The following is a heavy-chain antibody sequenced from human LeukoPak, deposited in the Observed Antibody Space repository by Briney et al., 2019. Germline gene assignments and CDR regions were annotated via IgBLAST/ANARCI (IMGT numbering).Heavy chain of an antibody. Sequence: ASVNVSCKASGYTFTSYYMHWVRQAPGQGLEWMGIINPSGGSTSYAQKFQGRVTMTRDTSTSTVYMELSSLRSEDTAVYYCARLVAAYNYFDYWGQGTLVTVSS. CDR3: ARLVAAYNYFDY. CDR2: INPSGGST. CDR1: GYTFTSYY. D-gene: IGHD2-15*01. V-gene: IGHV1-46*01. J-gene: IGHJ4*02.